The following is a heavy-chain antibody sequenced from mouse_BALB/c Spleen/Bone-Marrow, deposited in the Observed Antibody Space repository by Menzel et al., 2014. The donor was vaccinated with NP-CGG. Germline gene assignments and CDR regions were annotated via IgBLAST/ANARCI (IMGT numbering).Heavy chain of an antibody. J-gene: IGHJ1*03. CDR1: GFNIKDTY. D-gene: IGHD2-4*01. CDR3: ATMITDWYFDV. Sequence: EVMLVDFGAELVKPGASVKLPCTAAGFNIKDTYMHWVKQRPEQGLEWIGRIGPANGNTKYDPKFQDKDTITADTSSNTAYLQLSSLTSEDTAVYYCATMITDWYFDVRRRGTPVPVTS. CDR2: IGPANGNT. V-gene: IGHV14-3*02.